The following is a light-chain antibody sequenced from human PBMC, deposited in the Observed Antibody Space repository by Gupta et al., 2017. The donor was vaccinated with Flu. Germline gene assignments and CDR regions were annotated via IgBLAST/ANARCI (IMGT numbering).Light chain of an antibody. J-gene: IGKJ4*01. V-gene: IGKV3-15*01. CDR2: GAS. Sequence: GESATRSCRASQSVSTKLAWYQHKRGQAPRLLIYGASTRASGIPARFSGSGSGTEFTLTISSLQSDDFAVDHCQQYNDWPLTFGGGTKVESK. CDR1: QSVSTK. CDR3: QQYNDWPLT.